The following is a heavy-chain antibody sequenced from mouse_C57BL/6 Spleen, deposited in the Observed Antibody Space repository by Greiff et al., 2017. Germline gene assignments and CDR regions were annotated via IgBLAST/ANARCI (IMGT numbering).Heavy chain of an antibody. CDR2: IYPGDGDT. D-gene: IGHD2-3*01. Sequence: QVQLQQSGPELVKPGASVKISCKASGYAFSSSWMNWVKQRPGKGLEWIGRIYPGDGDTNYNGKLKGKATLTADKSSSTAYMQLSSLTSEDSAVYFCARGGDGYYEDFDYWGQGTTLTVSS. CDR3: ARGGDGYYEDFDY. CDR1: GYAFSSSW. J-gene: IGHJ2*01. V-gene: IGHV1-82*01.